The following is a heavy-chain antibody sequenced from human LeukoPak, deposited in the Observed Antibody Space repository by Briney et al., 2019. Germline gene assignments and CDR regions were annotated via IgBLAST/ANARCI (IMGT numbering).Heavy chain of an antibody. CDR1: GFTLSSYS. J-gene: IGHJ3*02. CDR3: ARSYDYVWGSNAFDI. V-gene: IGHV3-21*01. Sequence: GGSLRLSCPASGFTLSSYSMNWVPQAPGKGLEWVSSISSSSYIYYADSVKGRFTISRDNAKNSLYLQMDSLRAEDTAVYYCARSYDYVWGSNAFDIWGQGTMVTVSS. D-gene: IGHD3-16*01. CDR2: ISSSSYI.